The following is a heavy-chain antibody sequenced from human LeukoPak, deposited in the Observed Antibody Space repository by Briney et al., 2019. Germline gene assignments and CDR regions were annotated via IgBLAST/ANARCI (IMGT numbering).Heavy chain of an antibody. J-gene: IGHJ4*02. CDR2: INHSGST. Sequence: SETLSLTCAVYGGSFSGYYWSWIRQPPGKGLEWIGEINHSGSTNYNPSLKSRVTISVDTSKNQFSLKLSSVTAADTAVYYCARSLYDFWSGYYEFPRYYFDYWGQGTLVTVSS. V-gene: IGHV4-34*01. CDR3: ARSLYDFWSGYYEFPRYYFDY. D-gene: IGHD3-3*01. CDR1: GGSFSGYY.